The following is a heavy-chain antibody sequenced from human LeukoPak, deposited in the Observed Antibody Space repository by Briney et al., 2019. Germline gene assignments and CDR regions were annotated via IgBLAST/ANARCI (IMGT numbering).Heavy chain of an antibody. D-gene: IGHD2-15*01. J-gene: IGHJ5*02. CDR2: ISGSGGST. CDR1: GFTFYDYG. CDR3: AKDSLSRYCSGGSCYPGVP. V-gene: IGHV3-23*01. Sequence: GGSLRLSCAASGFTFYDYGMSWVRQAPGKGLEWVSAISGSGGSTYYADSVKGRFTISRDNSKNTLYLQMNSLRAEDTAVYYCAKDSLSRYCSGGSCYPGVPWGQGTLVTVSS.